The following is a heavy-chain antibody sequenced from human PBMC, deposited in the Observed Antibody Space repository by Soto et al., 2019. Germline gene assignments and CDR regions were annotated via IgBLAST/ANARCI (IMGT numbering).Heavy chain of an antibody. D-gene: IGHD3-9*01. Sequence: SVKVSCKASGGTFSSYAISWVRQAPGQGLERMGGIIPIFGTANYAQKFQGRVTITADESTSTAYMELSSLRSEDTAVYYCAKDGLRYFNWYPTAGDLQPSFDYWG. CDR2: IIPIFGTA. CDR3: AKDGLRYFNWYPTAGDLQPSFDY. V-gene: IGHV1-69*13. J-gene: IGHJ4*01. CDR1: GGTFSSYA.